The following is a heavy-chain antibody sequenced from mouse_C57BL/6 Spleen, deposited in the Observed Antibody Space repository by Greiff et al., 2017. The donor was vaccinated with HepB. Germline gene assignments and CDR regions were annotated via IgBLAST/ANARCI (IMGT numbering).Heavy chain of an antibody. CDR3: ARRFDV. J-gene: IGHJ1*03. CDR1: GFTFSDYG. CDR2: NSSGSSTI. Sequence: EVKLMESGGGLVKPGGSLKLSCAASGFTFSDYGMHWVRQAPEKGLEWVAYNSSGSSTIYYADTVKGRFTISRDNAKNTLFLQMTSLRSEDTAMYYCARRFDVWGTGTTVTVSS. V-gene: IGHV5-17*01.